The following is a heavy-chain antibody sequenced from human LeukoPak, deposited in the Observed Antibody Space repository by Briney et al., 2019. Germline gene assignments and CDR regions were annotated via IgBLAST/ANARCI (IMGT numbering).Heavy chain of an antibody. CDR2: INHSGST. D-gene: IGHD2-15*01. CDR1: GGSFSGYY. V-gene: IGHV4-34*01. CDR3: ASLGYCSGGSCSHNWFDP. Sequence: PSETLSLTCAVYGGSFSGYYWSWIPQPPGKGLEWIGEINHSGSTNYNPSLKSRVTISVDTSKNQFSLKLSSVTAADTAVYYCASLGYCSGGSCSHNWFDPWGQGTLVTVSS. J-gene: IGHJ5*02.